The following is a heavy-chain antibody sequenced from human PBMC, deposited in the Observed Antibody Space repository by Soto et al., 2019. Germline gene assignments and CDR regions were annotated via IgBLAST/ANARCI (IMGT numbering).Heavy chain of an antibody. CDR1: GFTFSNYV. J-gene: IGHJ6*02. CDR2: ISYDGSNK. V-gene: IGHV3-30*18. CDR3: AKRIAVAGIYYYGMDL. D-gene: IGHD6-19*01. Sequence: QVQLVESGGGVVQPGRSLRLSCAASGFTFSNYVMHWVRQAPGKGLEWVAVISYDGSNKYYADSVKGRFTISRDNSKNTLYLQMSSLRPDDTAIYYCAKRIAVAGIYYYGMDLWGQGTTVTVSS.